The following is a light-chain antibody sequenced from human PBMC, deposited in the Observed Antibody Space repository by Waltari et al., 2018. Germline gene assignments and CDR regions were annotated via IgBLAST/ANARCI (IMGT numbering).Light chain of an antibody. CDR2: DIS. V-gene: IGKV3-15*01. Sequence: EIVMTQSPATLSLSPGERATLSCRASQSISSPLAWYQQTTGQAPRLLIYDISTRAIGVPARFSGRGSGTDFTLTISSVQSEDFAVYYCQQYNYWPLTFGGGTKVEIK. CDR1: QSISSP. J-gene: IGKJ4*01. CDR3: QQYNYWPLT.